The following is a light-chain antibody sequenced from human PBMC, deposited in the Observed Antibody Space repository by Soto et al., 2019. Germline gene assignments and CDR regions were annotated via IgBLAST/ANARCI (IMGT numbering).Light chain of an antibody. V-gene: IGKV3-15*01. J-gene: IGKJ3*01. CDR3: QQYNNWHPVT. CDR1: QSVYNN. CDR2: GAS. Sequence: EILMTQSPATLSVSPGERATLSCRASQSVYNNLAWYQQKPGQPPRLLIYGASTRATGIPARFSGSGSGTEFTLTLRSLQSEDFAVYFCQQYNNWHPVTFGPGTKVDIK.